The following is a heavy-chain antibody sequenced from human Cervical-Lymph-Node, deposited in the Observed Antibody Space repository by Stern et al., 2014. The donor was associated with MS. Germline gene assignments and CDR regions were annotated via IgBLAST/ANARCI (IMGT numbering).Heavy chain of an antibody. J-gene: IGHJ6*03. V-gene: IGHV1-69*01. Sequence: VQLVQSGAEVKKPGSSVKVSCKASGGTFSNYAITWVRQAPGQGLEWVGGIIPIFGSTDYAQKFQGRVTITADEATTTAYMELSGLRSDDTAIYYCAITRGLLFFQDLGYYLDVWGQGTTVIVSS. CDR3: AITRGLLFFQDLGYYLDV. CDR2: IIPIFGST. D-gene: IGHD3-3*01. CDR1: GGTFSNYA.